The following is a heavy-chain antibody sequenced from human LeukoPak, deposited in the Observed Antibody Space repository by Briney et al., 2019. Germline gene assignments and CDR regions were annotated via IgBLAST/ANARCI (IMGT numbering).Heavy chain of an antibody. CDR2: ISYDGSNK. Sequence: PGRSLRLSCATSGFTFSTYAMYWVRQAPGKGLEWVAVISYDGSNKYYADSVKGRFTISRDNSKNTLYLQMNSLRAEDTAVYYCATHHYDSSGYYSPDYWGQGTLVTVSS. D-gene: IGHD3-22*01. J-gene: IGHJ4*02. CDR3: ATHHYDSSGYYSPDY. V-gene: IGHV3-30-3*01. CDR1: GFTFSTYA.